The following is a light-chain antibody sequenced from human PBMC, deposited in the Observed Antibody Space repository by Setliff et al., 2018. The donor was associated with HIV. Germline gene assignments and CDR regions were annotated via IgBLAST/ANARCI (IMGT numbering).Light chain of an antibody. V-gene: IGLV2-23*02. CDR2: EVS. CDR3: CSYAGSSIFYV. CDR1: RSDVGSYNF. Sequence: QSVLTQAASVSGSPGQSITMSCTGTRSDVGSYNFVSWYQQHPGKAPKLMIYEVSKRPSGDSDRFSGSKSGNTASLTISGLQADDEADYYCCSYAGSSIFYVFGSGTKVTVL. J-gene: IGLJ1*01.